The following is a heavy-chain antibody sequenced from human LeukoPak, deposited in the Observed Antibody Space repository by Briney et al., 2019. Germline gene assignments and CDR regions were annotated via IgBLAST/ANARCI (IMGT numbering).Heavy chain of an antibody. J-gene: IGHJ4*02. CDR1: GFTFSSYS. V-gene: IGHV3-74*01. Sequence: PGGSLRLSCAASGFTFSSYSMNWVRQAPGKGLVWVSRINEDGSITNYADSVKGRFTISRDNAKNTLYLQMNSLRAEDTAVYYCVRDLGGRSGHWGQGTLVTVSS. CDR2: INEDGSIT. D-gene: IGHD1-26*01. CDR3: VRDLGGRSGH.